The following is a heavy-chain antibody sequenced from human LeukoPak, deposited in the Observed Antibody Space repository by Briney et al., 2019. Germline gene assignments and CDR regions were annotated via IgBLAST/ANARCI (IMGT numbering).Heavy chain of an antibody. Sequence: SETLSLTCTVSGGSISSSSYYWGSIRQPPGKGLEWIGSIYYSGSTYYNPSLKSRVNISVDTSKNQFSLKLSSVTAAGTAVYYCATMGLSSSGYYPHDAFDIWGQGTMVTVSS. D-gene: IGHD3-22*01. CDR3: ATMGLSSSGYYPHDAFDI. J-gene: IGHJ3*02. CDR2: IYYSGST. V-gene: IGHV4-39*07. CDR1: GGSISSSSYY.